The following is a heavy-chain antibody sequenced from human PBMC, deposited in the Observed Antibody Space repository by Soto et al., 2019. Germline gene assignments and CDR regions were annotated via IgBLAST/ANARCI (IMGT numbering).Heavy chain of an antibody. CDR3: AREAIYYDTSGFSLYYFDY. D-gene: IGHD3-22*01. CDR2: ISDDGSNK. CDR1: GFTFNTDT. J-gene: IGHJ4*02. Sequence: PGGSLRVSCAASGFTFNTDTMHWVRQAPGKGLEWVALISDDGSNKHYADSVKGRFSISRDNSKNTLYLQLNSLRPEDTAVYYCAREAIYYDTSGFSLYYFDYWGQGSLVTVSS. V-gene: IGHV3-30-3*01.